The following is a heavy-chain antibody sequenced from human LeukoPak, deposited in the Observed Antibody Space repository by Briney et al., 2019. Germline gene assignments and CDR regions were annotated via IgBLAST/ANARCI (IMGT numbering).Heavy chain of an antibody. V-gene: IGHV3-23*01. CDR1: GFTFSSYA. CDR3: AKVSHIVVVTATPFDY. CDR2: ISGSGGST. J-gene: IGHJ4*02. Sequence: PGGSLRLSCAASGFTFSSYAMSGVRQAPAKGREGVSAISGSGGSTYYPDSVKGRFTISRDNSKNTLYLQMNSLRAEDTAVYYCAKVSHIVVVTATPFDYWGQGTLVTVSS. D-gene: IGHD2-21*02.